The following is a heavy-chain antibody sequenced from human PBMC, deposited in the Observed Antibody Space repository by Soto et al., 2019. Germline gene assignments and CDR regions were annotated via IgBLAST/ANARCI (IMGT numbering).Heavy chain of an antibody. CDR2: ITSNGGNT. J-gene: IGHJ6*02. D-gene: IGHD3-16*01. V-gene: IGHV3-64*01. Sequence: EVQLVESGGGLVQPGGSLRLSCAASGFTFSTYAMHWVRQAPGKGLQCVSAITSNGGNTDYASSVKGRFTISRDNSKNTLYLQMGSLRAEYMAVYYCPRRIPFVSGMDVWAQGTTVTVSS. CDR3: PRRIPFVSGMDV. CDR1: GFTFSTYA.